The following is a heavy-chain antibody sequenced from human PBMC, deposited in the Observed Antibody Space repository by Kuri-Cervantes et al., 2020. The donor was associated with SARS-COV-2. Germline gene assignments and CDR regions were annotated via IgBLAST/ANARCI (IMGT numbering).Heavy chain of an antibody. CDR3: ARGLFYFDY. CDR1: GGSFSGYY. CDR2: VNHSGST. J-gene: IGHJ4*02. V-gene: IGHV4-34*01. Sequence: SQTLSLTCAVYGGSFSGYYWSWIRQPPGKGLEWIGEVNHSGSTNYNPSLKSRVTISVDTSKNQFSLKLSSVTAADTAVYYCARGLFYFDYWGQGTLVTVSS.